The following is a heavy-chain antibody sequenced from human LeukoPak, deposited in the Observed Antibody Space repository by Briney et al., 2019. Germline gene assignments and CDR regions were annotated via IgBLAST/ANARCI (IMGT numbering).Heavy chain of an antibody. CDR2: ISWNSGNI. V-gene: IGHV3-9*01. CDR3: AKGYCSSTSCYFDY. Sequence: QPGGSLRLSCAASGLTFDDYAMHWVRQGPGKGLEWVSGISWNSGNIGYADSVKGRFTISRDNAKNSLYLQMNSLRPEDTALYYCAKGYCSSTSCYFDYWGQGTLVTVSS. D-gene: IGHD2-2*01. CDR1: GLTFDDYA. J-gene: IGHJ4*02.